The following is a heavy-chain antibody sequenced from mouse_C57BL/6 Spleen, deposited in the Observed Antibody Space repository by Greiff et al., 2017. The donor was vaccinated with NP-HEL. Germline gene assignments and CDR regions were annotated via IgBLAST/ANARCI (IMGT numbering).Heavy chain of an antibody. Sequence: EVQGVESGGDLVKPGGSLKLSCAASGFTFSSYGMSWVRQTPDKRLEWVATISSGGSYTYYPDSVKGRFTISRDNAKNTLYLQMSSLKSEDTAMYYCARHKGATMINYYAMDYWGQRTSVTVSS. J-gene: IGHJ4*01. V-gene: IGHV5-6*01. CDR1: GFTFSSYG. CDR3: ARHKGATMINYYAMDY. CDR2: ISSGGSYT. D-gene: IGHD2-4*01.